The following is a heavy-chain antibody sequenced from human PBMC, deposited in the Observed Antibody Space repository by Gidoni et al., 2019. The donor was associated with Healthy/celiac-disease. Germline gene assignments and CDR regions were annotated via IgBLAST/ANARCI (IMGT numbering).Heavy chain of an antibody. D-gene: IGHD3-22*01. J-gene: IGHJ5*02. CDR2: ISYDGSNK. CDR1: GFTFSSYA. Sequence: QVQLVESVGGVVQPGRSLRLSCAASGFTFSSYAMHWLGQAPGKGLEWVAVISYDGSNKYYADSVKGLFTISRDNSKNTLYLQMNSLRAEDTAVYYCARGMIVVVSSWFDPWGQGTLVTVSS. CDR3: ARGMIVVVSSWFDP. V-gene: IGHV3-30-3*01.